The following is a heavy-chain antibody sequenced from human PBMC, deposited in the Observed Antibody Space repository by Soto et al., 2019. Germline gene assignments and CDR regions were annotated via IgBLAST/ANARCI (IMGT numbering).Heavy chain of an antibody. J-gene: IGHJ4*02. CDR3: AKVGSRWYSSSWGYFDY. CDR2: ISGSGGST. CDR1: GFTFSSYA. Sequence: EVQLLESGGGLVQPGGSLRLSCAASGFTFSSYAMSWVRQAPGKGLEWVSAISGSGGSTYYADSVKGRFTISRDNSKNTLYLQMNSLRAEDTAVYYCAKVGSRWYSSSWGYFDYWGQGTLVTVSS. V-gene: IGHV3-23*01. D-gene: IGHD6-6*01.